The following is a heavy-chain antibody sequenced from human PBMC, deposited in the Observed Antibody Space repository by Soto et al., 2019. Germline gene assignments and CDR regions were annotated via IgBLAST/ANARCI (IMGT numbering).Heavy chain of an antibody. CDR2: IYYSGNT. D-gene: IGHD3-10*01. CDR3: ASQGDYYDSGSPNSFVP. CDR1: GGSITSYY. J-gene: IGHJ5*02. V-gene: IGHV4-59*01. Sequence: SETLSLTCTVSGGSITSYYWSWIRQPPGKGLEWIGYIYYSGNTNYNPSLKSRVTISEDTSKNQFSLRLSSVTAADTAVYYCASQGDYYDSGSPNSFVPWGQVILVTFSS.